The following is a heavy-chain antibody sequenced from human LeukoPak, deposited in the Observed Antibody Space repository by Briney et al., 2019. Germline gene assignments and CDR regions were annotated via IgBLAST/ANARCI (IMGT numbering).Heavy chain of an antibody. J-gene: IGHJ6*02. D-gene: IGHD6-13*01. Sequence: ASVKLCCKGSGYTLTELSMFLVRQAPGKGHELMGSFDPEDGKTVYAQKFQGRVTMTEDTSTDTAYMELSSLRSEDTAVYYCATGYLVTAGLMDVWGQGTTVTVSS. V-gene: IGHV1-24*01. CDR3: ATGYLVTAGLMDV. CDR2: FDPEDGKT. CDR1: GYTLTELS.